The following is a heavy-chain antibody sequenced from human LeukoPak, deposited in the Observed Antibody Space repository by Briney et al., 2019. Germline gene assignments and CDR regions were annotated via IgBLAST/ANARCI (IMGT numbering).Heavy chain of an antibody. CDR3: ARAIGSGYGYYYYYMDV. D-gene: IGHD3-3*01. CDR1: GGSISSGGYY. CDR2: IYHSGST. J-gene: IGHJ6*03. V-gene: IGHV4-30-2*01. Sequence: PSQTLSLTCTVSGGSISSGGYYWSWIRQPPGKGLEWIGYIYHSGSTYYNPSLKSRVTISVDRSKNQFSLKLSSVTAADTAVYYCARAIGSGYGYYYYYMDVWGKGTTVTVSS.